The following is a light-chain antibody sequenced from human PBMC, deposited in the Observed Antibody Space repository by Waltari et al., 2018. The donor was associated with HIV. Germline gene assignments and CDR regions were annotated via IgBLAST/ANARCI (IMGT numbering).Light chain of an antibody. Sequence: QSVLTQPPSVSGAPGPRVTISCTGGRSPIGAGTDVHWYQQLPGTAPKLLIPDNINRPSGVPDRFSGSRTGTSASLDITGLQAEDEADYYCQSYDTRLSAWVFGGGTKLTVL. CDR1: RSPIGAGTD. V-gene: IGLV1-40*01. J-gene: IGLJ3*02. CDR2: DNI. CDR3: QSYDTRLSAWV.